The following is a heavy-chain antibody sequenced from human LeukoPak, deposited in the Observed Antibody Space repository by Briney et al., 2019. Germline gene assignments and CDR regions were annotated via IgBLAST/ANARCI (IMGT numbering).Heavy chain of an antibody. V-gene: IGHV3-74*01. Sequence: GGSLRLSRAASGLTFSSHWMHWVRQAPGKGLVWVSRITNDGSSTTYADSVKGRFTVSRDNAKNTVYLQMNNLRVDDTAMYYCVGTIASRGSEYWGQGALVTVSS. CDR2: ITNDGSST. J-gene: IGHJ4*02. CDR3: VGTIASRGSEY. D-gene: IGHD6-6*01. CDR1: GLTFSSHW.